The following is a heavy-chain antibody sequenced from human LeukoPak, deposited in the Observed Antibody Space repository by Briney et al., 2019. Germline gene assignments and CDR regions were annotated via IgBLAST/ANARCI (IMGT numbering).Heavy chain of an antibody. CDR2: INPNNGGT. D-gene: IGHD3-10*01. J-gene: IGHJ5*02. CDR1: GYTFTGHY. Sequence: ASVKVSCTASGYTFTGHYMHWVRQAPGQEPEWMGWINPNNGGTRYAQKFQGRVTMTRDTSISTAYMELTRLRSDDTAVYYCARDAESLITLNRGVIVNWFDPWGQGTLVTVSS. CDR3: ARDAESLITLNRGVIVNWFDP. V-gene: IGHV1-2*02.